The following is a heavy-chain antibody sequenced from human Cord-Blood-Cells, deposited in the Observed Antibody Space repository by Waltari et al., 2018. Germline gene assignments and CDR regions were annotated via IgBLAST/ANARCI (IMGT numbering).Heavy chain of an antibody. V-gene: IGHV3-33*01. J-gene: IGHJ3*02. CDR3: ARAPEGSDAFDI. D-gene: IGHD6-13*01. CDR1: GFTFSSYG. Sequence: QVQLVESGGDVVQPGRSLRLSCAASGFTFSSYGMHWVRQAPGKGLEWVAVIWYDGSNKYYADSVKGRFTISRDNSKNTLYLQMNSLRAEDTAVYYCARAPEGSDAFDIWGQGTMVTVSS. CDR2: IWYDGSNK.